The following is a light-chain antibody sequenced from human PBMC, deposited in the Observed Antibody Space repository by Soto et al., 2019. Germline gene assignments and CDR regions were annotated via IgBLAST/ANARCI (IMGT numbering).Light chain of an antibody. J-gene: IGLJ2*01. CDR2: DVS. CDR1: SSDVGGYNY. CDR3: SSYTCSSTLV. Sequence: QSALTQPASVSGSPGQSITISCTGTSSDVGGYNYVSWYQQHPGKAPKLMIYDVSNRPSGVSNRFSGSKSGNMASLAISGLQAEDEADYYCSSYTCSSTLVFGGGTKLTVL. V-gene: IGLV2-14*01.